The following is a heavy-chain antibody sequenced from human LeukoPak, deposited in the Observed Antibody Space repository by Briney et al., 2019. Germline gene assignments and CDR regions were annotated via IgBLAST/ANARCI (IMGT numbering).Heavy chain of an antibody. V-gene: IGHV4-34*01. Sequence: PGGSLRLSCAASGFTLRHFAMNWVRQPPGKGLEWIGEINHSGSTNYNPSLKSRVTISVDTSKNQFSLKLSSVTAADTAVYYCARRNSAYYYYGMDVWGQGTTVTVSS. D-gene: IGHD4-23*01. CDR3: ARRNSAYYYYGMDV. CDR1: GFTLRHFA. J-gene: IGHJ6*02. CDR2: INHSGST.